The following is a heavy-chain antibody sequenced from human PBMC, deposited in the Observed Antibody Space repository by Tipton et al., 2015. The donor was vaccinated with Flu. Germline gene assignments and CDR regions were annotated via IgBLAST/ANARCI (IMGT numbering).Heavy chain of an antibody. V-gene: IGHV3-48*03. CDR3: ASGDFWSGYYTDY. D-gene: IGHD3-3*01. CDR1: GFTFSSYE. Sequence: AAPGFTFSSYEMNWVRQAPGKGLEWVSYISSSGSTIYYADSVKGRFTISRDNAKNSLYLQMNSLRAEDTAVYYCASGDFWSGYYTDYWGQGTLVTVSS. CDR2: ISSSGSTI. J-gene: IGHJ4*02.